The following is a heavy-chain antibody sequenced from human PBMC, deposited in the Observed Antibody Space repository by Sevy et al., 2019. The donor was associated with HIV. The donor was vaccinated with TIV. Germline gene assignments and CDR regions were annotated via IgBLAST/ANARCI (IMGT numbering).Heavy chain of an antibody. V-gene: IGHV3-30-3*01. CDR1: GFTFSSYA. Sequence: GGSLRLSFAASGFTFSSYAMRWVRQAPGKGLEWVAVISYDGSNKYYADTVKGRFTISRDNSKNTLYLQMNSLRAEDTAVYYCARDRAWESGAFDIWGQGTMVTVSS. CDR3: ARDRAWESGAFDI. CDR2: ISYDGSNK. D-gene: IGHD1-26*01. J-gene: IGHJ3*02.